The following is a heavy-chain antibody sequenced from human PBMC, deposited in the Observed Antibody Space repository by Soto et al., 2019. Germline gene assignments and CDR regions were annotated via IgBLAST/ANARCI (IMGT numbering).Heavy chain of an antibody. V-gene: IGHV4-39*01. Sequence: PSETLSLTCTVSGGSIISSNFYWGWIRQPPGKGLELIGSISYSGRTYDNPSLQSRVTISIDASKNQFSLKLTSVTTADTSIYYCARRRASDYGGNHHPYYFDRWGQGTLVTVSS. CDR3: ARRRASDYGGNHHPYYFDR. D-gene: IGHD4-17*01. J-gene: IGHJ4*02. CDR1: GGSIISSNFY. CDR2: ISYSGRT.